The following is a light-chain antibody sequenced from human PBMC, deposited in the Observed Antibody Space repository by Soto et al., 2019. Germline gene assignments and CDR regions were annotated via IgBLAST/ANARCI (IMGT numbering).Light chain of an antibody. J-gene: IGKJ1*01. CDR2: AAY. Sequence: IQKTQSPSSLSVSEGDRVTITCRASQDINKYLAWYQQIPGKAPKLLIYAAYNLQSGVPSRFSGSGSGTDFTLTISCLQSEDFATYYCQQYYSYPRTFGQGTKVDIK. CDR3: QQYYSYPRT. V-gene: IGKV1-8*01. CDR1: QDINKY.